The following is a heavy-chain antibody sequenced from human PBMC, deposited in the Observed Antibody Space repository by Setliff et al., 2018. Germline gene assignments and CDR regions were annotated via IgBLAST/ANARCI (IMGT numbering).Heavy chain of an antibody. CDR2: MNPNSGNT. J-gene: IGHJ6*03. V-gene: IGHV1-8*03. Sequence: ASVKVSCKASGFTFTSYDINWVRQATGQGLEWMGWMNPNSGNTGYAQKFQGRVTITRNTSISTAYMELSSLRSEDTAVYYCARGGGQIHYDFWSGYFSDPQPNYYYYYMDVWGKGTTVTVSS. CDR3: ARGGGQIHYDFWSGYFSDPQPNYYYYYMDV. D-gene: IGHD3-3*01. CDR1: GFTFTSYD.